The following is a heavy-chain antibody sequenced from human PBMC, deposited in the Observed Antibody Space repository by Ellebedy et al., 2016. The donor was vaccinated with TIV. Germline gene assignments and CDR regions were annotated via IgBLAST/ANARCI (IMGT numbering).Heavy chain of an antibody. Sequence: GESLKISCTVSGFSFSTYWMHWVRQAPGRGLVWVSRIRSDGSTTGYADSVKGRFTISRDNAKNTVYLQINSLRAEDTAVYYCARGLRDNNGMDVWGQGTTVTLSS. V-gene: IGHV3-74*01. CDR3: ARGLRDNNGMDV. D-gene: IGHD1-1*01. CDR2: IRSDGSTT. CDR1: GFSFSTYW. J-gene: IGHJ6*02.